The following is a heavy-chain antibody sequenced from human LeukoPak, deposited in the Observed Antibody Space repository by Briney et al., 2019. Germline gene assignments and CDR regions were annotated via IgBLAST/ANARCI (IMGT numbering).Heavy chain of an antibody. D-gene: IGHD3-10*01. CDR2: ISYDGSNK. CDR1: GFTFSSYG. J-gene: IGHJ4*02. V-gene: IGHV3-30*18. CDR3: AKDSDAPYFDY. Sequence: GGSLRLSCAASGFTFSSYGMHWVRQAPGKGLEWVAVISYDGSNKYHADSVKGRFTISRDNSKNTLYLQMNSLRAEDTAVYYCAKDSDAPYFDYWGQGTLVTVSS.